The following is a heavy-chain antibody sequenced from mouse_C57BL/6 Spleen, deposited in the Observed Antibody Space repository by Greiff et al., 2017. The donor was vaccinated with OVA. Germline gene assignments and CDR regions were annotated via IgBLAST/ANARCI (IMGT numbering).Heavy chain of an antibody. V-gene: IGHV1-52*01. CDR3: ARRGNYGFAY. J-gene: IGHJ3*01. D-gene: IGHD2-1*01. CDR2: IDPFDSET. CDR1: GYTFTSYW. Sequence: VQLQQPGAELVRPGSSVKLSCKASGYTFTSYWMHWVQQRPIQGLEWIGNIDPFDSETPYNQKFKDKATLTVDKSSNTAYMQLSSLTSEDSAVYYCARRGNYGFAYWGQGTLVTVSA.